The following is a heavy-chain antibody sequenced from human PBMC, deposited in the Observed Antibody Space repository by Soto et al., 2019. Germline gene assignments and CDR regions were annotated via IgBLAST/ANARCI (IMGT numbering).Heavy chain of an antibody. V-gene: IGHV1-18*01. CDR1: GYNCTSYG. CDR2: ISAYNGNT. CDR3: ARDGGAIVAHI. D-gene: IGHD2-15*01. J-gene: IGHJ3*02. Sequence: VQLVQSGAEVKKPGASVKVSCKASGYNCTSYGLSWVRQAPGQGLEWMGRISAYNGNTNYAQKLQGRVTMTTDTSTSTASMDLRSLRSDDTAVYYCARDGGAIVAHIWCQGTMVTVSS.